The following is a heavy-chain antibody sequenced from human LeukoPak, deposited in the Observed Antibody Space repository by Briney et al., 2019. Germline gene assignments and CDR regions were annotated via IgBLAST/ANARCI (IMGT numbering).Heavy chain of an antibody. CDR1: GFTFSTYS. CDR3: ARDGYCSGGSCYSAVDY. Sequence: GGSLRLSCAASGFTFSTYSMNWVRQAPQKGLEWVSYISSSSSTKYYADSVKGRFTISRDNAKNSLYLQMNSLRAEDTAVYYCARDGYCSGGSCYSAVDYWGQGTLVTVSS. CDR2: ISSSSSTK. D-gene: IGHD2-15*01. V-gene: IGHV3-48*04. J-gene: IGHJ4*02.